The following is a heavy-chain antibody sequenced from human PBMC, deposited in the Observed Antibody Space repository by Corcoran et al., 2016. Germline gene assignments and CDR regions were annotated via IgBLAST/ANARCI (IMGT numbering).Heavy chain of an antibody. CDR3: ATPGSKRSSSWYNWFDP. CDR1: GGTFSSYA. V-gene: IGHV1-69*01. D-gene: IGHD6-13*01. Sequence: QVQLVQSGAEVKKPGSAVKVSCKAPGGTFSSYAIGWVRQAPGPGLEWMGGIIPIFGTANYAQKFQGRVTITADESTSTAYMERSSLRSEDTAVYYCATPGSKRSSSWYNWFDPWGQGTLVTVSS. CDR2: IIPIFGTA. J-gene: IGHJ5*02.